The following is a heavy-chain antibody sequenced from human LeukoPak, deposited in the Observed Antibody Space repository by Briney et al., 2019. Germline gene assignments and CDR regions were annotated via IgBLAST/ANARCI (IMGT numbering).Heavy chain of an antibody. Sequence: GGSPILSCSASGFTFSSYVMHWVRQAPGKGLEYVSGIGGDGASTYYADSVKGRFTISRDNSKNTLYVQMTSLRAEDTAVYYCVYEGQGVVEWGQGTLVTVSA. J-gene: IGHJ4*02. CDR1: GFTFSSYV. D-gene: IGHD2-15*01. CDR2: IGGDGAST. V-gene: IGHV3-64*05. CDR3: VYEGQGVVE.